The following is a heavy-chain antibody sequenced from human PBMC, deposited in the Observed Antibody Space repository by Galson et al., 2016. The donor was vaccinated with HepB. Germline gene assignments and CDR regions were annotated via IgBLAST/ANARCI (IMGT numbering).Heavy chain of an antibody. Sequence: SLRLSCAASGFTFSSYWMHWVRQVPGKGLEWVSRINNDGSDTSYADSVKGRFTMSRDNAKNTLYLQMNSVRAEDTAVYHCASDLGYCTGTSCRNWFDPWGQGTLVTVSS. CDR3: ASDLGYCTGTSCRNWFDP. CDR2: INNDGSDT. J-gene: IGHJ5*02. D-gene: IGHD2-2*01. V-gene: IGHV3-74*01. CDR1: GFTFSSYW.